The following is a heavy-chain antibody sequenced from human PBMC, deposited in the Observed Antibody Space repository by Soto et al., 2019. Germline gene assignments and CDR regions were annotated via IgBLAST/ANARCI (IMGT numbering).Heavy chain of an antibody. CDR3: AKDYGDYWNWFDP. D-gene: IGHD4-17*01. Sequence: QVQLVESGGGVVQPGRSLRLSCAASGFTFSSYGMHWVRQAPGKGLEWVAVISYDGSKKYYADSVKGRFTISRDNSKNTLYLQMNSLRAEDTAVYYCAKDYGDYWNWFDPWGQGTLVTVSS. CDR2: ISYDGSKK. V-gene: IGHV3-30*18. J-gene: IGHJ5*02. CDR1: GFTFSSYG.